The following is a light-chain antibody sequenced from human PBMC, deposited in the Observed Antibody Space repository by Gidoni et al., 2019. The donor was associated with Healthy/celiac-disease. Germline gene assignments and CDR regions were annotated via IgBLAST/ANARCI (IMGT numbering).Light chain of an antibody. J-gene: IGKJ2*01. CDR2: AAS. Sequence: DIQVTQSPSSLSASVGDRVTINCRASQSISSYLNWYQQKPGQAPKLLIYAASSLQSGVPSRFSGSGSGTDFTLTISSLQPEDFATYYCQQSYSTPDTFGQGTKLEIK. CDR3: QQSYSTPDT. V-gene: IGKV1-39*01. CDR1: QSISSY.